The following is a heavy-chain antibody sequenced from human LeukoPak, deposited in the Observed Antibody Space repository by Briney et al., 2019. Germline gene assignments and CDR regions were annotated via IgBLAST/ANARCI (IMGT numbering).Heavy chain of an antibody. CDR3: ATDLKKGDSGCFDY. CDR1: GYTFTSSA. J-gene: IGHJ4*02. Sequence: ASVTVSCTASGYTFTSSALNWVRQAPGQGLEWMGRINTNTGNPTYAQGFTGRFVFSLDTSVSTAYLHISSLEAEDTAIYYCATDLKKGDSGCFDYWGQGTLVTVSS. CDR2: INTNTGNP. D-gene: IGHD6-19*01. V-gene: IGHV7-4-1*02.